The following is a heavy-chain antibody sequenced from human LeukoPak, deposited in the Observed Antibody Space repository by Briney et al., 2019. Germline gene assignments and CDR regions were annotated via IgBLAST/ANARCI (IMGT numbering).Heavy chain of an antibody. CDR2: IKSKTDGETT. J-gene: IGHJ4*02. Sequence: GGSLRLSCAASGFTFSNTWMSWVRQAPGKGLEWVGCIKSKTDGETTDYAAPVKGRFAISRDDSKNTLYLHMNSLKIEDTAVYYCTARVDYWGQGTLVTVSS. V-gene: IGHV3-15*01. CDR1: GFTFSNTW. CDR3: TARVDY.